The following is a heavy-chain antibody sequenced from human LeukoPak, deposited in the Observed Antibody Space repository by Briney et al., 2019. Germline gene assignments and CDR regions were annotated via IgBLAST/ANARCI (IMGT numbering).Heavy chain of an antibody. CDR1: GFTFSSYW. CDR3: ARDLHYYGSGSYYNGFDY. CDR2: IKQDGSEK. V-gene: IGHV3-7*01. Sequence: GGSLRLSCAASGFTFSSYWMSWVRQAPGKGLEWVANIKQDGSEKYYVDSVKGRFTISRDNAKNSLYLQMNSLRAEDTAVYYCARDLHYYGSGSYYNGFDYWGQGTLVTVSS. J-gene: IGHJ4*02. D-gene: IGHD3-10*01.